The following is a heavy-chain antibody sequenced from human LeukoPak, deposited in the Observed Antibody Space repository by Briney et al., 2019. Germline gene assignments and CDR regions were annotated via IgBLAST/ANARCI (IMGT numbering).Heavy chain of an antibody. Sequence: GGSLRLSCAASGFTFSSYAMSWVRQAPGKGPEWVSAISGSGGSTYYADSVKGRFTISRDNSKNTLYLQMNSLRAEDTAVYYCARAFRWVKTGYSSSSSASKPEYYYYYYMDVWGKGTTVTISS. D-gene: IGHD6-13*01. J-gene: IGHJ6*03. V-gene: IGHV3-23*01. CDR2: ISGSGGST. CDR3: ARAFRWVKTGYSSSSSASKPEYYYYYYMDV. CDR1: GFTFSSYA.